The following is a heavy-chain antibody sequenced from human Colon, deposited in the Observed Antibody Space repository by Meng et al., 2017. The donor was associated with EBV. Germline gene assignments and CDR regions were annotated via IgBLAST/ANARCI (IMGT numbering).Heavy chain of an antibody. CDR3: ARVSSGWDYFDY. CDR2: IYYSGST. CDR1: CGSVSSGGYY. D-gene: IGHD6-19*01. Sequence: QVQLQESGPGLGKTSQTPSLTCTVSCGSVSSGGYYWTWIRQHPGKGLEWFGHIYYSGSTFYNPSLKRRVIISIDTSKNQFSLNLRSVTAADTAVYYCARVSSGWDYFDYWGQGTLVTVSS. J-gene: IGHJ4*02. V-gene: IGHV4-31*03.